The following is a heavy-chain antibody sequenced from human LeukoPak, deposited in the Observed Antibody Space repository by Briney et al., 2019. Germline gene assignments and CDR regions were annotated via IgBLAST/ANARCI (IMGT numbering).Heavy chain of an antibody. Sequence: SETLSLTCTVSGYSISSGYYWGWIRQPPGKGLEWIGSIYHRGSTYYNPSLKSRVTISVDTSKNQFSLRLSSVTAADTAVYYCARVSRHYDSSGYYEYFDYWGQGTLVTVSS. V-gene: IGHV4-38-2*02. CDR2: IYHRGST. D-gene: IGHD3-22*01. CDR3: ARVSRHYDSSGYYEYFDY. J-gene: IGHJ4*02. CDR1: GYSISSGYY.